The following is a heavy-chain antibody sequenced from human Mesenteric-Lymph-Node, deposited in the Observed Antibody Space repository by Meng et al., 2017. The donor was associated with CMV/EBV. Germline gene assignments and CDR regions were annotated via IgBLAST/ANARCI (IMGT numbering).Heavy chain of an antibody. CDR2: ISTYNGNT. CDR3: ARVFVIAAAGTLGY. V-gene: IGHV1-18*01. Sequence: SGYTFTSYGISWVRQAPGQGLEWMGWISTYNGNTNYAQKVQGRVTMTADTSMSTTYLELRSLRSDDTAVYYCARVFVIAAAGTLGYWGQGTLVTVSS. D-gene: IGHD6-13*01. CDR1: GYTFTSYG. J-gene: IGHJ4*02.